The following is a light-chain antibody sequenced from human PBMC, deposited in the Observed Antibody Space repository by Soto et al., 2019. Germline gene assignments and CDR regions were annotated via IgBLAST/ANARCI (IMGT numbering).Light chain of an antibody. Sequence: EIVMTQSPATLSLSPGDTATLSCRASQSVDTNLAWYVQKPGQAPRRLMYGVSTWGTGVTARFSGSGSGTEFPLLISSLEPEDSAVYYCQHRSDWPFTFGPGTKIDIQ. CDR2: GVS. CDR3: QHRSDWPFT. CDR1: QSVDTN. V-gene: IGKV3D-15*01. J-gene: IGKJ3*01.